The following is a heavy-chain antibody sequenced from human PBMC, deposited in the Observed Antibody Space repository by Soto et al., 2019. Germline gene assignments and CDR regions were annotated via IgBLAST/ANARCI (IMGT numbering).Heavy chain of an antibody. CDR2: ISTYSGIR. CDR3: AKTPITSRFTY. J-gene: IGHJ4*02. V-gene: IGHV1-18*01. CDR1: GYTFTSHG. D-gene: IGHD2-2*02. Sequence: ASVKVSCKASGYTFTSHGVSWLRQAPGQGLEWLGWISTYSGIRNYARKFQDRVTMGSDTSTSTVYMELRSLTSNDTAMYYCAKTPITSRFTYWGQGTLVTVPS.